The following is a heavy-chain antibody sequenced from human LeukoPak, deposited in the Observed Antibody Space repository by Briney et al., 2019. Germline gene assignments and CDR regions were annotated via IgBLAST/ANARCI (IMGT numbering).Heavy chain of an antibody. CDR1: GFTFSSYS. CDR3: ARVGKYDVLTGTDY. Sequence: GGSLRLSCAASGFTFSSYSMIWVRQAPGKGLEWVSSISSSSSNIYYADSVKGRFTISRDNAKNSLYLQMNSLRAEDTAVYYCARVGKYDVLTGTDYWGQGTLVTVSS. CDR2: ISSSSSNI. D-gene: IGHD3-9*01. V-gene: IGHV3-21*01. J-gene: IGHJ4*02.